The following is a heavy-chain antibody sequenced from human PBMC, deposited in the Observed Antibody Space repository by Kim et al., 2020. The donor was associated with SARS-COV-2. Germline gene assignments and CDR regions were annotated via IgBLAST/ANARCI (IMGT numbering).Heavy chain of an antibody. CDR1: GFTFSDYY. J-gene: IGHJ3*02. Sequence: GGSLRLSCAASGFTFSDYYMSWIRQAPGKGLEWVSYISSSGSTIYYADSVKGRFTISRDNAKNSLYLQMNSLRAEDTAVYYCARDWDVGATSDAFDIWGQGTMVTVSS. D-gene: IGHD1-26*01. V-gene: IGHV3-11*01. CDR3: ARDWDVGATSDAFDI. CDR2: ISSSGSTI.